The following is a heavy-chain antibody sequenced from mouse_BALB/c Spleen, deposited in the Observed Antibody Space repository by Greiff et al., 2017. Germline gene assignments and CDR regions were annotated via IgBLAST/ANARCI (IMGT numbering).Heavy chain of an antibody. D-gene: IGHD1-1*01. CDR3: ARERDGSSYGYAMDY. J-gene: IGHJ4*01. V-gene: IGHV14-3*02. Sequence: EVQLQESGAELVKPGASVKLSCTASGFNIKDTYMHWVKQRPEQGLEWIGRIDPANGNTKYDPKFQGKATITADPSSNTAYLQLSSLTSEDTAVYYCARERDGSSYGYAMDYWGQGTSVTVSS. CDR2: IDPANGNT. CDR1: GFNIKDTY.